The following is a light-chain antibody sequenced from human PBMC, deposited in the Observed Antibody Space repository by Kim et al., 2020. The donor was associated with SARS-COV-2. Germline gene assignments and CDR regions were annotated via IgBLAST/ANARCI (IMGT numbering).Light chain of an antibody. V-gene: IGKV1D-12*01. Sequence: DIQMTQSPSSVSASVGDRVTITCRASQGISSWLGWYQQKPGKAPKVLIYEASNLQSGVPSRFSGSGSGTDFTLTINSLQPEDFATYYWQQYQSFPLTFGGGTKLEI. CDR2: EAS. CDR3: QQYQSFPLT. J-gene: IGKJ4*01. CDR1: QGISSW.